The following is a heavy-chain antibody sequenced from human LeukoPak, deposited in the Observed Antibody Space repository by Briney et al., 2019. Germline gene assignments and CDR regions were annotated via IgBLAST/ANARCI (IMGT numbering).Heavy chain of an antibody. V-gene: IGHV3-21*01. CDR3: ARDDSGSYYNVMNYYYYMDV. CDR2: ISSSSSYI. D-gene: IGHD3-10*01. J-gene: IGHJ6*03. CDR1: GFTFSSYS. Sequence: GGSLRLSCAASGFTFSSYSMNWVRQAPGKGLEWVSSISSSSSYIYYADSVKGRFTISRDNAKNSLYLQMNSLRAEDTAVYYCARDDSGSYYNVMNYYYYMDVWGKGTTVTVSS.